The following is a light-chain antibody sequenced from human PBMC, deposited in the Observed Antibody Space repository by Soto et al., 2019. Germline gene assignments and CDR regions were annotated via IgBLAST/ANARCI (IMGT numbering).Light chain of an antibody. CDR3: HHYGSSPRT. J-gene: IGKJ4*01. CDR2: GAL. V-gene: IGKV3-20*01. CDR1: QSVSSSY. Sequence: EIVLTQSPGTLSLSPGERATLSCRASQSVSSSYLAWYQQKPGQAPRLLIYGALSRATGIPDRFTGSGSGTDFTLTISSREPEDFAVYYCHHYGSSPRTFGGGTRVEIK.